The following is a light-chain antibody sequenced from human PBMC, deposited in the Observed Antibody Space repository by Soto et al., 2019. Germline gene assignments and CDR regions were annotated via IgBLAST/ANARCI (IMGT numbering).Light chain of an antibody. V-gene: IGKV1-5*03. CDR3: QQYNFYPWT. J-gene: IGKJ1*01. CDR1: QSISAW. CDR2: KAS. Sequence: DIKMTQSPSTLSASVGDRVTITCRTSQSISAWLAWYQQKSGKAPKLLIYKASSLESGTPSRFSGSGSGTEFTLTISSLQPDDFATYYCQQYNFYPWTFGQGTKVEIK.